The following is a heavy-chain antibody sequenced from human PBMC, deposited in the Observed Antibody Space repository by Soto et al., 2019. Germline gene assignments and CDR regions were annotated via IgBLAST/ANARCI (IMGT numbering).Heavy chain of an antibody. CDR3: AKVFYYYDSSGYYYFDC. V-gene: IGHV3-23*01. Sequence: EVQLLESGGGLVQPGGSLRLSCAASGFTFSSYAVSWVRQAPGKGPEWISSISGSGSTIYYADSVKGRFTISRDNSKNTLYLQMSSLRAEDTAVYYCAKVFYYYDSSGYYYFDCWGQGTLVTVSS. CDR1: GFTFSSYA. D-gene: IGHD3-22*01. CDR2: ISGSGSTI. J-gene: IGHJ4*02.